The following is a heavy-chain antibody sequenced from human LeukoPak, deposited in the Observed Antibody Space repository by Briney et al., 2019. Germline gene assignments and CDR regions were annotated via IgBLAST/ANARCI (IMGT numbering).Heavy chain of an antibody. D-gene: IGHD2-15*01. CDR3: ARISCSRSSCYGVYDY. J-gene: IGHJ4*02. Sequence: GGSLRLSCAASGFTFSDYWMTWVRQAPGKGLEWVANIRQDGSEKYHVDSVKGRFTISRDNAKNSVYLQMSSLRAEDTAVYYCARISCSRSSCYGVYDYWGQGSLVTVSS. V-gene: IGHV3-7*01. CDR1: GFTFSDYW. CDR2: IRQDGSEK.